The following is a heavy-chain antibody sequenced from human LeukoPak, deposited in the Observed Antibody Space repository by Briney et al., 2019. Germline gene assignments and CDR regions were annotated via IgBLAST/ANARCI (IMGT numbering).Heavy chain of an antibody. V-gene: IGHV3-15*01. CDR1: GFTFSNAW. J-gene: IGHJ6*02. CDR2: IKRETEAETT. D-gene: IGHD4-17*01. CDR3: SADLGEADGGYHYGLDV. Sequence: GGSLRLSCAASGFTFSNAWMNWVRQAPGKGLEWVGRIKRETEAETTDYAAPVKGRFIISRDDSKNTLYLQMNSLKAEDTAVYYCSADLGEADGGYHYGLDVWGQGTTVTVSS.